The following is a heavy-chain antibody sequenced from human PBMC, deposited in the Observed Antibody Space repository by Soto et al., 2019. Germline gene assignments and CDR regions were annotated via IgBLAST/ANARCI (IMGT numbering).Heavy chain of an antibody. CDR1: GFIVSSSY. J-gene: IGHJ4*02. CDR3: ARCSGWYGQCYFDC. V-gene: IGHV3-53*02. Sequence: DVQLVETGGGLIQPGGSLRLSCAASGFIVSSSYMSWVRQAPGKGLVWVSVIYSDGRTYYAHSVKGRFTISRDNSKNTLYLQMNSLSAEDTAMYYCARCSGWYGQCYFDCWGQGTLVTVSS. D-gene: IGHD6-13*01. CDR2: IYSDGRT.